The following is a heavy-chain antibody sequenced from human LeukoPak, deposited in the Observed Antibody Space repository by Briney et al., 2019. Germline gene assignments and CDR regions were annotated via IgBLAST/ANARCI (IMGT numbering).Heavy chain of an antibody. CDR3: AREQEPWIQLWLLQR. V-gene: IGHV1-46*01. Sequence: ASVKVSCKASGYTFTSYYMHWVRQAPGQGLEWMGIINPSGGSTSYAQKFQGRVTMTRDTSTSTVYMELSSLRSEDTAVYYCAREQEPWIQLWLLQRWGQGTLVTVSS. CDR1: GYTFTSYY. D-gene: IGHD5-18*01. J-gene: IGHJ1*01. CDR2: INPSGGST.